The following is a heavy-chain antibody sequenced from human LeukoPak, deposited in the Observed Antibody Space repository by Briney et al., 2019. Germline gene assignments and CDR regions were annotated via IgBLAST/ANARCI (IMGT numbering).Heavy chain of an antibody. CDR2: ISDSSDFT. Sequence: GGSLRLSCAASGFTFSDFFMTWIRQAPGKGLEWVSYISDSSDFTAYSDCVVGRFTISRDNARNSLYLQMNSQRAEDTAVYYCARALYGSGSYSTYWGQGTLVTVSS. V-gene: IGHV3-11*05. D-gene: IGHD3-10*01. J-gene: IGHJ4*02. CDR1: GFTFSDFF. CDR3: ARALYGSGSYSTY.